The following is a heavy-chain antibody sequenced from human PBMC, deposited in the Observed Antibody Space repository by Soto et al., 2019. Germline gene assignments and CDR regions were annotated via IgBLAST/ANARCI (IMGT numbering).Heavy chain of an antibody. CDR3: ARDLWGYCGTDCYPLDV. CDR1: GGSISSYY. Sequence: QVRLQESGPGLVKPSETLSLTCTVSGGSISSYYWSWIRQPPGKGLEWIGYMYNTGSTIYNPSLKSRDTIAVDTSQNQFSLKLNSVPAADTAVYYCARDLWGYCGTDCYPLDVWGQGTTVTVSS. CDR2: MYNTGST. J-gene: IGHJ6*02. D-gene: IGHD2-21*02. V-gene: IGHV4-59*01.